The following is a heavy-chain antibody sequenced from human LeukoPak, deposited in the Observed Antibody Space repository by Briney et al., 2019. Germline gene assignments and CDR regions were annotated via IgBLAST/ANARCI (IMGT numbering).Heavy chain of an antibody. J-gene: IGHJ4*02. CDR1: GYTFTGYY. V-gene: IGHV1-2*02. CDR2: INPNSGGT. D-gene: IGHD1-1*01. CDR3: ARGLPKRRYYFDY. Sequence: EASVKVSFKASGYTFTGYYMHWVRQAPGQGLEWMGWINPNSGGTNYAQKFQGRVTMTRDTSISTAYMELSRLRSDDTAVYYCARGLPKRRYYFDYWGQGTLVTVSS.